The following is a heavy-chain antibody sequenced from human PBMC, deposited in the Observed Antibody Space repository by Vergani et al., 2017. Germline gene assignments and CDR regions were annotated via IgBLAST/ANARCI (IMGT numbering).Heavy chain of an antibody. J-gene: IGHJ3*02. Sequence: EVQLVESGGGLVKPGGSLRLSCAASGFTFSSYSMNWVRQAPGKGLEGVSSISSSSSYIYYADSVKGRFTISRDNDKNSLYLQMNSLRAEDTAVYYWARDLPVYYDFWSGSKDAFDIWGQGTMVTVSS. V-gene: IGHV3-21*01. CDR1: GFTFSSYS. CDR2: ISSSSSYI. D-gene: IGHD3-3*01. CDR3: ARDLPVYYDFWSGSKDAFDI.